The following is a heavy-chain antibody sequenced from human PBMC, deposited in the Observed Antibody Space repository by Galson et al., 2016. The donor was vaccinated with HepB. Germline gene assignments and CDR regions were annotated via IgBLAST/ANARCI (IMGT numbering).Heavy chain of an antibody. V-gene: IGHV3-23*01. Sequence: SLRLSCAASGFIFNNYAMTWVRQGPGKGLEWVAAISGRGDYIYYADSVKGRFTISRDNAENSLYLQMYDLRAEDTAVYYCAREGEFGGYYRLSNWGQGTLVTASS. J-gene: IGHJ4*02. CDR2: ISGRGDYI. D-gene: IGHD3-3*01. CDR1: GFIFNNYA. CDR3: AREGEFGGYYRLSN.